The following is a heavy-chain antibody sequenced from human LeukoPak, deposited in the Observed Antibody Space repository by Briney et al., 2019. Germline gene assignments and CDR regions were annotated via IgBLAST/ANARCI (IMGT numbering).Heavy chain of an antibody. Sequence: SETLSLTCTVSGGSLSSSSYYWGWIRQPPGKGLEWIGSIYYSGSTYYNPSLKSRVTISVDTSKNQFSLKLSSVTAADTAVYYCARPLTIFGLLGDVWGKGTTVTVSS. V-gene: IGHV4-39*01. J-gene: IGHJ6*04. CDR1: GGSLSSSSYY. CDR2: IYYSGST. D-gene: IGHD3-3*01. CDR3: ARPLTIFGLLGDV.